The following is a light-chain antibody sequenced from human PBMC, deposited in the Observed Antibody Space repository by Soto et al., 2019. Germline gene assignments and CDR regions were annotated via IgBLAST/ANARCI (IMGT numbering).Light chain of an antibody. CDR1: QSISSY. CDR2: AAS. Sequence: DIQMTESPSSLSASVGDRVTITCRASQSISSYLNWYQQKPGKAPKLLIYAASSLQSGVPSRFSGSGSGTDVTLTISSLQPEDFATYYCQQSYSILWTFGQGTKVEIK. CDR3: QQSYSILWT. J-gene: IGKJ1*01. V-gene: IGKV1-39*01.